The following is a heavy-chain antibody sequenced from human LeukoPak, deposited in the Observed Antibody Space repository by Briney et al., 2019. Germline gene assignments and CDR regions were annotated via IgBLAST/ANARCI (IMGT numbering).Heavy chain of an antibody. J-gene: IGHJ4*02. V-gene: IGHV1-2*02. CDR3: AIGYCSGGSCYPHDY. CDR2: INPNSGGT. D-gene: IGHD2-15*01. CDR1: GYTFTGYY. Sequence: GASVKVSCKASGYTFTGYYMHWVRQAPGQGLEWMGWINPNSGGTNYAQKFQGRVTMTRDTSISTAYMELSRLRSDDTAVYYCAIGYCSGGSCYPHDYWGQGTLATVSS.